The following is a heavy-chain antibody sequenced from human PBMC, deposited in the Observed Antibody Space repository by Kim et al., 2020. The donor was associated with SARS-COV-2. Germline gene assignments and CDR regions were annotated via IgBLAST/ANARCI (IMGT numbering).Heavy chain of an antibody. Sequence: ASVKVSCKASGYTFTGYYMHWVRQAPGQGLEWMGWINPNSGGTNYAQKFQGWVTMTRDTSISTAYMELSRLRSDDTAVYYCARDMVGQYSSSEANWFDPWGQGTLVTVSS. J-gene: IGHJ5*02. D-gene: IGHD6-6*01. CDR3: ARDMVGQYSSSEANWFDP. V-gene: IGHV1-2*04. CDR2: INPNSGGT. CDR1: GYTFTGYY.